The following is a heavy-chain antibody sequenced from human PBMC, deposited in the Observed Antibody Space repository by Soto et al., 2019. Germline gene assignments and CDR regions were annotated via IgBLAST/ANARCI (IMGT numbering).Heavy chain of an antibody. CDR2: IKQDGSEK. CDR3: ARDYYGSGSYYSY. J-gene: IGHJ4*02. D-gene: IGHD3-10*01. V-gene: IGHV3-7*01. Sequence: GGSLRLSCASSGFTFSSYWMIWVRQAPGKGLEWVANIKQDGSEKYYVDSVKGRFTISRDNAKNSLYLQMNSLRAEDTAVYYCARDYYGSGSYYSYWGQGTLVTVSS. CDR1: GFTFSSYW.